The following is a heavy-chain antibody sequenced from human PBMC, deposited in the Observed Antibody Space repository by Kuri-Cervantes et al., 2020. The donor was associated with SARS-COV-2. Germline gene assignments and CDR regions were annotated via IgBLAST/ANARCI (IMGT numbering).Heavy chain of an antibody. V-gene: IGHV4-34*01. D-gene: IGHD3-10*01. CDR3: ARTNRGRYYYYYGMDV. Sequence: SQTLSLTCAVYGGSFSGYYWSWIRQPPGKGLEWIWEINHSGSTNYNPSLKSRVTISVDTCKNQFSLKLSSVTAADTAVYYCARTNRGRYYYYYGMDVWGQGTTVTVSS. CDR2: INHSGST. J-gene: IGHJ6*02. CDR1: GGSFSGYY.